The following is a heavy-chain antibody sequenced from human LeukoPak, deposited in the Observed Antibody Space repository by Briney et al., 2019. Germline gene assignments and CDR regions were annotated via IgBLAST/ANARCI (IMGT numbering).Heavy chain of an antibody. CDR2: ISSSSSYI. CDR1: GFTFSSYS. Sequence: KPGGSLRLSCAASGFTFSSYSMNWVRQAPGKRLEWVSSISSSSSYIYYADSVKGRFTISRDNAKNSLYLQMNSLRAEDTAVYYCARVGDGSSDYYFDYWGQGTLVTVSS. V-gene: IGHV3-21*01. D-gene: IGHD1-26*01. CDR3: ARVGDGSSDYYFDY. J-gene: IGHJ4*02.